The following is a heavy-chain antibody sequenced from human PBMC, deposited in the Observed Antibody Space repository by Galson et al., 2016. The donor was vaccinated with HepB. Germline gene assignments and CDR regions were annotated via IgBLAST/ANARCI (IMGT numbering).Heavy chain of an antibody. J-gene: IGHJ4*02. CDR3: ARDLSGPDH. CDR1: GFTFRNHQ. V-gene: IGHV3-74*01. CDR2: IEGDGTSP. Sequence: SLRLSCAVSGFTFRNHQMHCIRQVPGKGLMWVARIEGDGTSPIYAASVKGRFTISSDSAENTVYLQMNRLRAEDTALYYCARDLSGPDHWGQGTLVTVSP.